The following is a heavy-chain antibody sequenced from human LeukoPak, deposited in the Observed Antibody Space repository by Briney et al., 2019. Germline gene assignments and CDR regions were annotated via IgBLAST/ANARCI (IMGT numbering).Heavy chain of an antibody. V-gene: IGHV3-33*06. D-gene: IGHD1-26*01. CDR1: GFTFSSYG. CDR3: AKPTSGDGSFLIDY. CDR2: IWYDGSYT. J-gene: IGHJ4*02. Sequence: GGSLRLSCAASGFTFSSYGMHWVRQAPGKGLEWVAVIWYDGSYTYYAESVKGRFTISRDNSRNTLYLQMSSLRAEDTAVYYCAKPTSGDGSFLIDYWGQGTLVTVSS.